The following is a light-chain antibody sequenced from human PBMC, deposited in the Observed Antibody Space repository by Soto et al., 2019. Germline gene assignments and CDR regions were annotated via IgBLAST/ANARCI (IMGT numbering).Light chain of an antibody. CDR2: SAY. Sequence: DIQMTQSPSSLSASVGDRVTITCRASQSLSSHLHWYQEKPGKAPKLLIYSAYNLESGVPSRFGGSGSGTDFTLTISSLQPEDFATYYCQQSYITPYTFGQGTNLEIK. V-gene: IGKV1-39*01. CDR1: QSLSSH. CDR3: QQSYITPYT. J-gene: IGKJ2*01.